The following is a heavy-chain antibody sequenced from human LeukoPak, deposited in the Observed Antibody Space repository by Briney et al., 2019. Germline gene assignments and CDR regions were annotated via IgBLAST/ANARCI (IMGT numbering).Heavy chain of an antibody. CDR1: GYTFTGYY. CDR2: INPNSGGT. D-gene: IGHD3-3*01. V-gene: IGHV1-2*02. CDR3: ARSPLSFTIFGVVNTYYFDY. J-gene: IGHJ4*02. Sequence: ASVKVSCKASGYTFTGYYMHWVRQAPGQGLEWMGWINPNSGGTNYAQKFQGRVTMTRDTSISTAYMELSRLRSDDTAVYYCARSPLSFTIFGVVNTYYFDYWGQGTLVTVSS.